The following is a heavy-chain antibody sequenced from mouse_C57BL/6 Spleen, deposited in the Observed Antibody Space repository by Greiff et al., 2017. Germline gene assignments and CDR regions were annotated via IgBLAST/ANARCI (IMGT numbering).Heavy chain of an antibody. Sequence: QVQLQQPGAELVKPGASVKVSCKASGYTFTSYWMHWVKQRPGQGLEWIGRIHPSDSDTNYNQKFKGKATLTVDKSSSPAYMQLSSLTSEVSAVYYCAIEWDYGSSSLYAMDYWGQGTSVTVSS. D-gene: IGHD1-1*01. CDR3: AIEWDYGSSSLYAMDY. V-gene: IGHV1-74*01. CDR2: IHPSDSDT. J-gene: IGHJ4*01. CDR1: GYTFTSYW.